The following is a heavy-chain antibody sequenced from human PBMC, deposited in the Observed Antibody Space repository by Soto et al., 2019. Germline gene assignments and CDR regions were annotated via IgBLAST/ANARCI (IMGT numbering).Heavy chain of an antibody. CDR2: ISAYNGNT. CDR3: ARSNYYDFWSGYYNWFDP. V-gene: IGHV1-18*04. Sequence: ASVKVSCKASGYTFTSYGISWVRQAPGQGLEWMGWISAYNGNTNSAQKLQGRVTMTTDTSTSTAYMELRSLRSDDTAVYYCARSNYYDFWSGYYNWFDPWGQGTLVTVSS. J-gene: IGHJ5*02. D-gene: IGHD3-3*01. CDR1: GYTFTSYG.